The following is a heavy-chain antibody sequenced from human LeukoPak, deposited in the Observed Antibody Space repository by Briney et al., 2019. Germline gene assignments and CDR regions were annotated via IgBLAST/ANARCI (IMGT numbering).Heavy chain of an antibody. CDR1: GGTFSSYA. CDR2: IFPIFRTA. CDR3: ARDRGERDSTWSLPAHGFDI. V-gene: IGHV1-69*05. J-gene: IGHJ3*02. Sequence: VKVSCKASGGTFSSYAINWVRQAPGQGLEWMGRIFPIFRTANYAQKFQGRVTVTTDESTSTAYMELSSLRPEDTAMYYCARDRGERDSTWSLPAHGFDIWGQGTMVTVTS. D-gene: IGHD6-13*01.